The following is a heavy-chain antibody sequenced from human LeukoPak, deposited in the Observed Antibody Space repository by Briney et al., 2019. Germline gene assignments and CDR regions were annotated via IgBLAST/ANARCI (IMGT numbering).Heavy chain of an antibody. V-gene: IGHV4-4*07. J-gene: IGHJ6*03. Sequence: SETLSLTCTVSGGSISSYYWSWIRQPAGKGLEWIGRIYTSGSTNYNPSLKSRVTISVDTSKNQFSLKLSSVTAADTAVYYCASIVVPAAAIYYYYMDVWGKGTTVTVSS. CDR3: ASIVVPAAAIYYYYMDV. CDR2: IYTSGST. D-gene: IGHD2-2*01. CDR1: GGSISSYY.